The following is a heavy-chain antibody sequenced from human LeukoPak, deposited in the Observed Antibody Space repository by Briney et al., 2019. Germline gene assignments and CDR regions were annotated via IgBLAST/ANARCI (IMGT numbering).Heavy chain of an antibody. CDR3: ARIRMYGSGYFDY. CDR2: IKPDGTEK. J-gene: IGHJ4*02. D-gene: IGHD3-10*01. Sequence: PGGSLRVSCAASGFTFSSYGMSWVRQAPGKGLEWVARIKPDGTEKFYVDSVKGRFTISRDNANNSLCLQMNSLRAEDTAVYYCARIRMYGSGYFDYWGQGTLVTDSS. CDR1: GFTFSSYG. V-gene: IGHV3-7*04.